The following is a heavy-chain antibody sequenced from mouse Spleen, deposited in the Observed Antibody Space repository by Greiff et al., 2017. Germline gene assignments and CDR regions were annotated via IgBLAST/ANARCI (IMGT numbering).Heavy chain of an antibody. J-gene: IGHJ1*03. Sequence: EVQVVESGEGLVKPGGSLKLSCAASGFTFSSYAMSWVRQTPEKRLEWVAYISSGGDYIYYADTVKGRFTISRDNARNTLYLQMSSLKSEDTALYYCTRDSYGSSWYFDVWGTGTTVTVSS. CDR1: GFTFSSYA. V-gene: IGHV5-9-1*02. D-gene: IGHD1-1*01. CDR3: TRDSYGSSWYFDV. CDR2: ISSGGDYI.